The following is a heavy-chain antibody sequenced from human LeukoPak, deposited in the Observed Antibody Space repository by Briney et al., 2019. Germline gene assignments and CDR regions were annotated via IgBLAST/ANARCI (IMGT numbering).Heavy chain of an antibody. D-gene: IGHD2-15*01. CDR1: GLSFGDYG. CDR2: IQSKTYGEGT. J-gene: IGHJ4*02. Sequence: GGSLRLSCTASGLSFGDYGMSWVRQAPGKGLEWVSFIQSKTYGEGTMYAASVRGRFTISRDDSRSTAYLQMNRLKTEDTAVYYCTASDHLYCSSSSCHFDYWGQGTLATVAS. V-gene: IGHV3-49*04. CDR3: TASDHLYCSSSSCHFDY.